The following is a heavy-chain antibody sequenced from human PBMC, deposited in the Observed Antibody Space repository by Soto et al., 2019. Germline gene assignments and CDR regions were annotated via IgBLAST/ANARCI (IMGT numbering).Heavy chain of an antibody. CDR2: IWYDGSNK. J-gene: IGHJ4*02. CDR1: GFTFSSYG. D-gene: IGHD5-12*01. V-gene: IGHV3-33*01. CDR3: ARDLERWLQFGLTGFDY. Sequence: QVQLVESGGGVVQPGRSLRLSCAASGFTFSSYGMYWVRQAPGKGLEWVAVIWYDGSNKYYADSVKGRFTISRDNSKNTLYLQMNSLRAEDTAVYYCARDLERWLQFGLTGFDYWGQGTLVTVSS.